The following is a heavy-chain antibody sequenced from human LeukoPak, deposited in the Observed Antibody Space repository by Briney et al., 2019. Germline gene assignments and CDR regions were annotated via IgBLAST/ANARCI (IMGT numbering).Heavy chain of an antibody. V-gene: IGHV1-2*06. Sequence: ASVKVSCKASGGTFSSYAISWVRQAPGQGLEWMGRINPNSGGTNYAQKFQGRVTMTRDTSISTAYMELSRLRSDDTAVYYCARDMDDYWGQGTLVTVSS. CDR1: GGTFSSYA. J-gene: IGHJ4*02. CDR3: ARDMDDY. CDR2: INPNSGGT.